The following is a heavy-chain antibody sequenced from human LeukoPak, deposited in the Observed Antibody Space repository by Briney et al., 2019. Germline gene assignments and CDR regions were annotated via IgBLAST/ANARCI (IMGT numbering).Heavy chain of an antibody. Sequence: GRSLRLSCAASGFTFSSYAIHWVRQAPGKGLEWVALISFDGSNKYYADSVKGRFTISRDNSKNTLYLQMNSLRAEDTAVYYCARGPGAYYYGSGNSFDPWGQGTLVTVSP. J-gene: IGHJ5*02. CDR2: ISFDGSNK. D-gene: IGHD3-10*01. CDR3: ARGPGAYYYGSGNSFDP. CDR1: GFTFSSYA. V-gene: IGHV3-30*04.